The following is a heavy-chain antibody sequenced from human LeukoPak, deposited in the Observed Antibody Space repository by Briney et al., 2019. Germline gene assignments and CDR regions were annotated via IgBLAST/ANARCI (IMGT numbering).Heavy chain of an antibody. CDR2: IYKSGTT. CDR3: AREYDGRGYFDY. J-gene: IGHJ4*02. V-gene: IGHV4-4*02. D-gene: IGHD1-26*01. Sequence: SEGLCVTCAVPGDSITSTQWWSWVGQPPGKGREWIGQIYKSGTTNYTPSLKSRVTMSVDKSKNQFSLKVTSVTAADTAVYYCAREYDGRGYFDYWGQGTLVTVSS. CDR1: GDSITSTQW.